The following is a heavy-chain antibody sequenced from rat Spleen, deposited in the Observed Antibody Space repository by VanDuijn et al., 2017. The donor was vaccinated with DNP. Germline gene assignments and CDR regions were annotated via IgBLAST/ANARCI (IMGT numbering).Heavy chain of an antibody. D-gene: IGHD3-1*01. CDR3: GRQVGPPYFDY. V-gene: IGHV5-7*01. CDR1: GFSFSDYN. J-gene: IGHJ2*01. CDR2: ISYDGSST. Sequence: EVQLVESGGGLVEPGRSLKLSCVASGFSFSDYNMAWVRQAPKKGLEWVATISYDGSSTYYGDSVKGRFTISRDNAKSTLYLQMNSLRSEDTATYYCGRQVGPPYFDYWGQGVMVTVAS.